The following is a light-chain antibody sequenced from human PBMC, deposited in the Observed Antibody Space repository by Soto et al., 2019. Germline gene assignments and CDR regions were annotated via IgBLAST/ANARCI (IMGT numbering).Light chain of an antibody. V-gene: IGLV2-8*01. J-gene: IGLJ3*02. CDR3: SSYAASNNFYFV. CDR2: EVT. Sequence: QSVLTQPPSAYGSPGQSVTISCTGTSSDVGCYNYVSWYQQYPGRAPKLMSYEVTKRPSGVPDRFSGSKSGNTASLTVSGLQAEDEADYYCSSYAASNNFYFVFGGGTKLTVL. CDR1: SSDVGCYNY.